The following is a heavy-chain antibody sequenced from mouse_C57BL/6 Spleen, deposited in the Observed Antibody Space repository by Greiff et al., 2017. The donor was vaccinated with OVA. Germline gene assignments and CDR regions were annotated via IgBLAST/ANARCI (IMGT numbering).Heavy chain of an antibody. J-gene: IGHJ3*01. CDR3: ARPIYDGYLPFAY. CDR2: IYPRDGRT. CDR1: GYTFTSYD. Sequence: QVQLQQSGPELVKPGASVKLSCKASGYTFTSYDINWVKQRPGQGLEWIGWIYPRDGRTKYNEKFKGKSTLTVDTSSRTAYMELHSLTSEDSAVYFCARPIYDGYLPFAYWGQGTLVTVSA. D-gene: IGHD2-3*01. V-gene: IGHV1-85*01.